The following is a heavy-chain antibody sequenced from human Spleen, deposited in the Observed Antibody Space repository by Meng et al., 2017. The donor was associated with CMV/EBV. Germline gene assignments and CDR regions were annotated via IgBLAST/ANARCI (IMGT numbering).Heavy chain of an antibody. J-gene: IGHJ4*02. D-gene: IGHD3-22*01. Sequence: VQLPQWGAGLLKPSETLSLPCAVYGGSFSGYYWSWIRQPPGKGLEWIGEINHSGSTNYNPSLKSRVTISVDTSKNQFSLKLSSVTAADTAVYYCARREDYYDSSGYYLRWGQGTLVTVSS. CDR3: ARREDYYDSSGYYLR. CDR1: GGSFSGYY. V-gene: IGHV4-34*01. CDR2: INHSGST.